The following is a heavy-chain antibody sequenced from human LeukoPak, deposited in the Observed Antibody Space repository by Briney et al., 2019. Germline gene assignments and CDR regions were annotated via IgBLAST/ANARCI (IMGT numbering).Heavy chain of an antibody. D-gene: IGHD4-11*01. J-gene: IGHJ4*02. CDR2: INHSGYT. V-gene: IGHV4-34*01. CDR1: GVSFNDYY. Sequence: PSETLPLTCAVSGVSFNDYYWSWVRQTPGKGLEWIGEINHSGYTNDSPSLKSRVTISIDTSRKQFSLSLRSVTVADTGIYYCTRMTTGHDYWGQGTLVTVSS. CDR3: TRMTTGHDY.